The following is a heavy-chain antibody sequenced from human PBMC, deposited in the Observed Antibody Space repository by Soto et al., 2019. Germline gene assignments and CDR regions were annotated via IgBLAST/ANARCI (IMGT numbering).Heavy chain of an antibody. CDR1: GFTFGDYA. J-gene: IGHJ6*04. Sequence: GGSLRLSXTASGFTFGDYAMSWFRQAPGKGLEWVGFIRSKAYGGTTEYAASVKGRFTISRDDSKSIAYLQMNSLKTEDTAVYYCAKDQRSFWFGEYDVWGKGTTVTVSS. CDR3: AKDQRSFWFGEYDV. D-gene: IGHD3-10*01. CDR2: IRSKAYGGTT. V-gene: IGHV3-49*03.